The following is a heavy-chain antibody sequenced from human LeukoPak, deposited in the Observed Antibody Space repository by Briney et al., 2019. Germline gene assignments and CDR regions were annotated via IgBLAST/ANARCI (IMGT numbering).Heavy chain of an antibody. D-gene: IGHD3-9*01. CDR2: ISAYNGNT. J-gene: IGHJ4*02. CDR1: GYTFTGYG. CDR3: ARSGASMSLTNFDY. V-gene: IGHV1-18*01. Sequence: ASVKVSCKASGYTFTGYGISWVRQAPGQGLEWMGWISAYNGNTNYAQKLQGRVTMTTDTSTSTAYMELRSLRSGDTAVYYCARSGASMSLTNFDYWGQGTLVTVSS.